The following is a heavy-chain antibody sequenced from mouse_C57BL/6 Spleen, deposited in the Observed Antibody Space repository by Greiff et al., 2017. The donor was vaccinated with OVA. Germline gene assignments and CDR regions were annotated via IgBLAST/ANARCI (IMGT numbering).Heavy chain of an antibody. Sequence: EVQLVESGPELVKPGASVKIPCKASGYTFTDYNMDWVKQSHGQSLEWIGDINPNNGGTIYNQKFKGKATLTVDKSSSTAYMELRSLTSEDTAVYYCARHYYYGSRGYFDVWGTGTTVTVSS. J-gene: IGHJ1*03. CDR1: GYTFTDYN. CDR2: INPNNGGT. V-gene: IGHV1-18*01. D-gene: IGHD1-1*01. CDR3: ARHYYYGSRGYFDV.